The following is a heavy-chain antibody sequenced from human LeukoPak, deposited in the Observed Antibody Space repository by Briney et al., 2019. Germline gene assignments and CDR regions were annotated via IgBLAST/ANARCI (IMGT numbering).Heavy chain of an antibody. D-gene: IGHD2-15*01. J-gene: IGHJ4*02. CDR1: GFTLSNYA. CDR2: ISSNGGST. CDR3: VKDRSCSGSSCYSCFDY. V-gene: IGHV3-64D*06. Sequence: GGSLRLSCSASGFTLSNYAMHWVRQAPGKGLEYVSAISSNGGSTYYADSVKGRFTISRDNSKNTLYLQMSSLRAEDTAVYYCVKDRSCSGSSCYSCFDYWGQGTLVTVSS.